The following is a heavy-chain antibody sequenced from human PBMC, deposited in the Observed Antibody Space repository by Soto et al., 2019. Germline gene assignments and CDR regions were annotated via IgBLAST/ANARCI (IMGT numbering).Heavy chain of an antibody. J-gene: IGHJ5*02. Sequence: GGSLRLSCAASGFTFTTYAMCWVRQAPGKGLEWVSSISVSGDRTFYADSVKGRFTISRDNAKNSLHLQMNSLRAEDTAVYYCTRDASRDSSARGWFDPWGPGTLVTVSS. CDR3: TRDASRDSSARGWFDP. CDR2: ISVSGDRT. D-gene: IGHD6-13*01. CDR1: GFTFTTYA. V-gene: IGHV3-23*01.